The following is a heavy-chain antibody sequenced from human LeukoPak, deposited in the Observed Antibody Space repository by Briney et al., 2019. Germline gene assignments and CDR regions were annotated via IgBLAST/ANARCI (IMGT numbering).Heavy chain of an antibody. Sequence: GGSLRLSCAASGFTFSNYGMHWVRQAPGKGLEWVTVISSDGSNKYYADSVKGRFTISRDNSKNTLYLQMNSLRAEDTAVYYCAKDSYGSGVANWFDPWGQGTLVTVSS. J-gene: IGHJ5*02. CDR3: AKDSYGSGVANWFDP. CDR2: ISSDGSNK. D-gene: IGHD3-10*01. CDR1: GFTFSNYG. V-gene: IGHV3-30*18.